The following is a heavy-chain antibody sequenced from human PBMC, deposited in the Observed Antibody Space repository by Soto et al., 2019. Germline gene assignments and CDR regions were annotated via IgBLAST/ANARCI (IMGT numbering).Heavy chain of an antibody. CDR3: AKEEYYYDSSGYYG. CDR1: GFTFSSYA. Sequence: GGSLRLSCAASGFTFSSYAMSWVRQAPGKGLEWVSAISGSGGSTYYADSVKGRLTISRDNSKNTLYLQMNSLGAEDTAVYYCAKEEYYYDSSGYYGWGQGTLVTVSS. V-gene: IGHV3-23*01. D-gene: IGHD3-22*01. J-gene: IGHJ4*02. CDR2: ISGSGGST.